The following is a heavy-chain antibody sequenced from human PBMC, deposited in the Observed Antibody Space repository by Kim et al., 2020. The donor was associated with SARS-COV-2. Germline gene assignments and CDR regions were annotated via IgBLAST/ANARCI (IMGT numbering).Heavy chain of an antibody. Sequence: GGSLRLSCAASGFTFSSYGMHWVRQAPGKGLEWVAVIWYDGSNKYYAESVKGRFTISRDNSKNTLYLQMNSLRAEDTAVYYCASNRYYYGSGSYHFDYWAREPWSPSPQ. CDR3: ASNRYYYGSGSYHFDY. CDR2: IWYDGSNK. D-gene: IGHD3-10*01. J-gene: IGHJ4*02. V-gene: IGHV3-33*01. CDR1: GFTFSSYG.